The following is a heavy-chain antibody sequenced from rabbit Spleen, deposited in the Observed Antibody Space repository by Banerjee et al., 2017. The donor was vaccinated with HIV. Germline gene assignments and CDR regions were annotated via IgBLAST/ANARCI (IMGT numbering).Heavy chain of an antibody. D-gene: IGHD7-1*01. Sequence: QSLEESGGDLVKPGASLTLTCTASGFSLSSNDYMCWVRQAPGKGLEWIACIYAGSSSGFTYSATWAKGRFTCSKTSSTTVTLQMTSLTVADTATYFCARDTGTSFSTYGMDLWGPGTLVTVS. V-gene: IGHV1S40*01. J-gene: IGHJ6*01. CDR2: IYAGSSSGFT. CDR1: GFSLSSNDY. CDR3: ARDTGTSFSTYGMDL.